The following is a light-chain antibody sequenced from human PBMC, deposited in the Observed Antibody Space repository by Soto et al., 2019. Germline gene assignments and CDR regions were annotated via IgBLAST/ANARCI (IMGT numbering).Light chain of an antibody. Sequence: QSALTQPASVSGSPGQSITISCTGTRSDVGRYNLVSWYQQHPGKAPKLLIYEVSKRPSGVSTRFSGSKSANTASLTISGLQAEDEADYYCCSYVGSSTVVFGGGTKLTVL. J-gene: IGLJ2*01. CDR2: EVS. V-gene: IGLV2-23*02. CDR3: CSYVGSSTVV. CDR1: RSDVGRYNL.